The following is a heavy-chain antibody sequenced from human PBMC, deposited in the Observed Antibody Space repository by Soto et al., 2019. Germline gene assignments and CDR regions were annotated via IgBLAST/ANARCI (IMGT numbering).Heavy chain of an antibody. CDR2: SDPTGAYT. J-gene: IGHJ3*01. CDR1: WYTFTKYY. CDR3: ATVKPRPYIDV. Sequence: ASVEVAFKASWYTFTKYYIRWVLHSPGQWLELMGISDPTGAYTNNAQRFQGRVTMTRDTSTSTVYMDLSTLRSEDTALYYCATVKPRPYIDV. D-gene: IGHD5-18*01. V-gene: IGHV1-46*01.